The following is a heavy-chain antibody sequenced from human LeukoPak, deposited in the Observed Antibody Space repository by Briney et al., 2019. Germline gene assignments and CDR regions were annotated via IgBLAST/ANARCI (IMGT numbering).Heavy chain of an antibody. J-gene: IGHJ6*02. CDR2: ISGSGGST. CDR3: AKDRNFSRYFDWLFTPSDYYYYGMDV. Sequence: QPGGSLRLSCAASGFSFSYNAMTWVRQSPGKGLEWVSAISGSGGSTYYADSVKGRFTISRDNSKNTLYLQMNSLRAEDTAVYYCAKDRNFSRYFDWLFTPSDYYYYGMDVWGQGTTVTVSS. CDR1: GFSFSYNA. V-gene: IGHV3-23*01. D-gene: IGHD3-9*01.